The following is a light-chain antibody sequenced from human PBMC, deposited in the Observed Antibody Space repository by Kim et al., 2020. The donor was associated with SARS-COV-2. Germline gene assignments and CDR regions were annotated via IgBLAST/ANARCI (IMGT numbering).Light chain of an antibody. CDR1: QSVSSY. V-gene: IGKV3-11*01. CDR3: QQRSNWPLT. CDR2: DAS. J-gene: IGKJ4*01. Sequence: EIVLTQSPATLSLSPGERATLSCRASQSVSSYLAWYQQKPGQAPRLLIYDASKRAIGIPARFSGSGSGTDFTLTISNLEPEDFAVYYCQQRSNWPLTFGGGTKVDIK.